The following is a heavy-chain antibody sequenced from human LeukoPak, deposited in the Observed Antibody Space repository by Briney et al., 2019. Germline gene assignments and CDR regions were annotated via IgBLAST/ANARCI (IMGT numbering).Heavy chain of an antibody. D-gene: IGHD5-12*01. J-gene: IGHJ4*02. V-gene: IGHV3-30*04. CDR1: GFTFSSYA. CDR3: ARGQVDIVATTRPGGFDY. CDR2: ISYDGSNK. Sequence: PGGSLRLSCAASGFTFSSYAMHWVRQAPGKGLEWVAVISYDGSNKYYADSVKGRFTISRDNSKNTLYLQMNSLRSEDTAVYYCARGQVDIVATTRPGGFDYWGQGTLVTVSS.